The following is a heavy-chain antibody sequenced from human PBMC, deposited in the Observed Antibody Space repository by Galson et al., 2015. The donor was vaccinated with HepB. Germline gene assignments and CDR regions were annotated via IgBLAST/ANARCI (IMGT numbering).Heavy chain of an antibody. CDR1: GYTFTSYG. CDR2: ISAYNGNT. J-gene: IGHJ5*02. CDR3: ARDLRADLWFGEIALTLKFDP. Sequence: SVKVSCKASGYTFTSYGISWVRQAPGQGLEWMGWISAYNGNTNYAQKLQGRVTMTTDTSTSTAYMELRSLRSDDTAVYYCARDLRADLWFGEIALTLKFDPWGQGTLVTVSS. V-gene: IGHV1-18*01. D-gene: IGHD3-10*01.